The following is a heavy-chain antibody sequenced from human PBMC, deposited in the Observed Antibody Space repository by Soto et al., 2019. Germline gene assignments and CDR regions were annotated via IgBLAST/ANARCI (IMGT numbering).Heavy chain of an antibody. V-gene: IGHV4-30-2*01. CDR3: ARSIDDSSGYSFDY. Sequence: QLQLQESGSGLVKPSQTLSLTCAVSGGSISSGGYSWSWIRQPPGKGLEWIGYIYHNGNTYYNPSLKSRVTLSVDRSKNQFSLKLSSVTAADTAVYYCARSIDDSSGYSFDYWGQGTLVTVSS. J-gene: IGHJ4*02. CDR2: IYHNGNT. CDR1: GGSISSGGYS. D-gene: IGHD3-22*01.